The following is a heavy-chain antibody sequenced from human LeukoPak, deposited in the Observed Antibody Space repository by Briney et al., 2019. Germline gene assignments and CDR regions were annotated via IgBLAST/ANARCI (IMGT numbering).Heavy chain of an antibody. CDR3: ARHEEEDGYNAKTPDY. J-gene: IGHJ4*02. Sequence: PSGTLSLTCDVSGVSISGTTYYWGWIRQPPGMGLEWIGSIHYRLPTFYNPLLKSRVTISVDTSKNQISLRLRSVTAAHTAVYYCARHEEEDGYNAKTPDYWGQGTLVTVSS. D-gene: IGHD5-24*01. CDR2: IHYRLPT. CDR1: GVSISGTTYY. V-gene: IGHV4-39*01.